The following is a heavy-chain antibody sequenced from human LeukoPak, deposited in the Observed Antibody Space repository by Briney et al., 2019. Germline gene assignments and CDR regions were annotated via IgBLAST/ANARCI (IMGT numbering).Heavy chain of an antibody. J-gene: IGHJ4*02. CDR2: IYTSGST. CDR1: GGSISSGSYY. D-gene: IGHD1-1*01. V-gene: IGHV4-61*02. CDR3: ARSSEGVHPIDY. Sequence: PSQTLSLTCTVSGGSISSGSYYWSWIRQPAGKGLEWIGRIYTSGSTNYNPSLKSRVTISVDTSKNQFSLKLSSVTAADTAVYYCARSSEGVHPIDYWGQGTLVTVSS.